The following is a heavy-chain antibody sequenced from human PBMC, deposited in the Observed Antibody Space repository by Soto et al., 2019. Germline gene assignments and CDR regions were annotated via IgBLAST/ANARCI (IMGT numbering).Heavy chain of an antibody. V-gene: IGHV4-59*01. J-gene: IGHJ6*03. Sequence: QVQLQESGPGLVKPSETLSLTCTVSGGSISSYYWSWIRQPPGKGLEWIGYIYYSGSTNYNPSLKSRVTISVDTSKNQCSLKLSSVTAADTAVYYCARSYRRYCSGGSCYSYYYYYMAVWGKGTTVTVSS. D-gene: IGHD2-15*01. CDR3: ARSYRRYCSGGSCYSYYYYYMAV. CDR1: GGSISSYY. CDR2: IYYSGST.